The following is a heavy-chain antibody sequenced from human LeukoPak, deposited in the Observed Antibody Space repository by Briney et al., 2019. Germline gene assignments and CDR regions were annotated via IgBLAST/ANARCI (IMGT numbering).Heavy chain of an antibody. Sequence: PSETLSLTCTVSGVSLSRYFWSWIRQPPGKGLEGIGYMSYSGCTNYTPSLESRVTISVDTSKYQFSLTLTSVTAADTAVFYCARHGSGGRDFDIWGQGTMVTVSS. V-gene: IGHV4-59*08. CDR3: ARHGSGGRDFDI. J-gene: IGHJ3*02. D-gene: IGHD1-26*01. CDR1: GVSLSRYF. CDR2: MSYSGCT.